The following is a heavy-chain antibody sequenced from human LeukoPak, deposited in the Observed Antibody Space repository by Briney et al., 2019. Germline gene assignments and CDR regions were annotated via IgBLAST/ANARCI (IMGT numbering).Heavy chain of an antibody. J-gene: IGHJ4*02. Sequence: GGSLRLSCSASGITFGSYAMHWVRQAPGKGLEYVSAISSNGGSTYYADSVKGRFTISRDNSKNTLYLQMSSLRAEDTAVYYCVKDPYYYGSGSYSHWGQGPLVTVSS. V-gene: IGHV3-64D*06. D-gene: IGHD3-10*01. CDR3: VKDPYYYGSGSYSH. CDR1: GITFGSYA. CDR2: ISSNGGST.